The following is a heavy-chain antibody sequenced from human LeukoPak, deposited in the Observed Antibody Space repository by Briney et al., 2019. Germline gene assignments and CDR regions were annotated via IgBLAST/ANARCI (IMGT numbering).Heavy chain of an antibody. CDR3: ASTRYFDWLRASYYFDY. Sequence: SETLSLTCTVSGGSISSYYWSWIRQPPGKGLEWIGYIYYSGSTNYNPSLKSRVTISVDTSKNQFSLKLSSVTAADTAVYYCASTRYFDWLRASYYFDYWGQGTQVTVSS. D-gene: IGHD3-9*01. CDR2: IYYSGST. J-gene: IGHJ4*02. CDR1: GGSISSYY. V-gene: IGHV4-59*01.